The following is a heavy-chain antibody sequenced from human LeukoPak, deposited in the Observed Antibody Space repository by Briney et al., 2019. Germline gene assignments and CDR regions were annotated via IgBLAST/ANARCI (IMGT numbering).Heavy chain of an antibody. CDR3: AIYSDPPTVHIYDSSHDAFDI. V-gene: IGHV5-51*01. Sequence: GESLKISCKGSGYSFTSYWIGWVRQMPGKGLEWMGIIYPGDSDTRYSPSFQGQVTISADKSISTAYLQWSSLKASDTAMYYCAIYSDPPTVHIYDSSHDAFDIWGQGTMVTVSS. J-gene: IGHJ3*02. CDR2: IYPGDSDT. CDR1: GYSFTSYW. D-gene: IGHD3-22*01.